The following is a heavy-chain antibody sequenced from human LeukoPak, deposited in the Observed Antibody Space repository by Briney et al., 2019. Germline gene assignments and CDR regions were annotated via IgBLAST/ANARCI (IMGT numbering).Heavy chain of an antibody. J-gene: IGHJ6*02. CDR1: GGSPSRSNYY. D-gene: IGHD2-8*01. CDR3: ARLHGVFQYGMDV. V-gene: IGHV4-61*01. Sequence: PAETLSLTCTLSGGSPSRSNYYWSWIRQPPGKGLEWIGYIYYSGSTDYNPSLKSRVTISVDTSKNQFSLKLCTVTAADTAVYYCARLHGVFQYGMDVWGQGTTVTVSS. CDR2: IYYSGST.